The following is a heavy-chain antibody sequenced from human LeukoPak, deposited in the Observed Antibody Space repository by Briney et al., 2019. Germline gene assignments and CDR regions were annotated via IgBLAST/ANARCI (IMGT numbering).Heavy chain of an antibody. CDR3: ARVWTGQWPPHYYYMDV. D-gene: IGHD6-19*01. V-gene: IGHV3-21*01. J-gene: IGHJ6*03. CDR1: GFTFSTFT. Sequence: GGSLRLSCVVSGFTFSTFTMNWVRQAPGKGLEWVSCISNSSSYIYYADSVKGRFTISRDNAKNSLYLQMNSLRAEDTAVYYCARVWTGQWPPHYYYMDVWGKGTTVTISS. CDR2: ISNSSSYI.